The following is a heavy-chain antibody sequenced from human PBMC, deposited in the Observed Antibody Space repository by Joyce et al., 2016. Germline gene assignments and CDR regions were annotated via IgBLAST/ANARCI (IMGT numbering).Heavy chain of an antibody. CDR2: IFHTGTS. D-gene: IGHD3-9*01. CDR1: GGSISSRDDY. V-gene: IGHV4-31*03. Sequence: QVQLQESGPGLVKPSQTLSLTCTISGGSISSRDDYWSWIRQHPGEGLEWIGYIFHTGTSYYNPSLKSRATSSLDTSRKQLSLNLTSVTAADTAVYYCARGNDILTGYYLPTHFDSWGQGTLVTVSS. CDR3: ARGNDILTGYYLPTHFDS. J-gene: IGHJ4*02.